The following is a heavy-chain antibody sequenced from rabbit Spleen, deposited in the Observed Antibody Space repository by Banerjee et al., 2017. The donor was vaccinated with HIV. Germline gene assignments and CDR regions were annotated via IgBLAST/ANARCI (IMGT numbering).Heavy chain of an antibody. CDR3: ARGAFSGGDATYAYTYFTL. CDR1: GVSFSFNNY. J-gene: IGHJ4*01. Sequence: QEQLVESGGDLVKPGASLTLTCTASGVSFSFNNYMCWVRQAPGKGLEWIGCVDVGNSGFTYFANWAKGRFTISKTSSTTVTLQMTSLTAADTATYFCARGAFSGGDATYAYTYFTLWGPGTLVTVS. D-gene: IGHD6-1*01. V-gene: IGHV1S45*01. CDR2: VDVGNSGFT.